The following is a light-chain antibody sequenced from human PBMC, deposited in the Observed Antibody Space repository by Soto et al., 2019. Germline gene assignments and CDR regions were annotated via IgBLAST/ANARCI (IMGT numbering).Light chain of an antibody. V-gene: IGLV1-47*01. CDR3: AAWDDSLSGLV. J-gene: IGLJ2*01. CDR2: SNN. Sequence: QSVLTQPPSASGTPGQRVTMSCSGSTSSIGSNYVYWYQQLPGTAPKLLIYSNNQRPSGVPDRFSGSKSGTSASLAISGLRSEDEADYHCAAWDDSLSGLVFGGGTQLTVL. CDR1: TSSIGSNY.